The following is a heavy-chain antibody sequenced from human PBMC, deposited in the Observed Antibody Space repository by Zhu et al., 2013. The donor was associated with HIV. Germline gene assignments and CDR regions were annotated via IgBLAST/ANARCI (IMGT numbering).Heavy chain of an antibody. CDR3: ASASAYDSSGFDAFDI. D-gene: IGHD3-22*01. J-gene: IGHJ3*02. CDR2: INPSGGST. CDR1: GYTFTNSY. V-gene: IGHV1-46*01. Sequence: QVQLVQSGAEVKKPGASVKVSCKASGYTFTNSYIHWVRQAPGQGLEWMGIINPSGGSTSYAQKFQGRVTMTRDTSTSTVYMELSSLRSEDTAVYYCASASAYDSSGFDAFDIWGQGTMVTVSS.